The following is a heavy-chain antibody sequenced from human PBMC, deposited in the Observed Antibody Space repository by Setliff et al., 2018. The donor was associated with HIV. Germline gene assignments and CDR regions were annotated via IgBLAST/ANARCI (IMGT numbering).Heavy chain of an antibody. V-gene: IGHV1-69*10. D-gene: IGHD2-2*01. Sequence: GASVMVSCKASGGTLKNNAISWVRQAPGQGLEWMGGIIPFLGLASYARKFQGRVIITADKFTNIVSLEVRGVNPDDSAMYYCASGPNDCTSSSCRFSFYYYYMDVWGKGTRVTVSS. CDR1: GGTLKNNA. CDR2: IIPFLGLA. CDR3: ASGPNDCTSSSCRFSFYYYYMDV. J-gene: IGHJ6*03.